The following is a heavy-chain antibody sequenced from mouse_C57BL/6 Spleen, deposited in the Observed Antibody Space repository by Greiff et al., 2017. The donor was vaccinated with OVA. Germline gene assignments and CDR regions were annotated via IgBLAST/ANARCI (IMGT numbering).Heavy chain of an antibody. CDR2: INPYNGGT. CDR1: GYTFTDYN. Sequence: EVQLQESGPELVKPGASVKIPCKASGYTFTDYNMDWVKQSHGKSLEWIGVINPYNGGTIYNQKFKGKATLTVDKSSSTAYMELRSLTSEDTAVYYCARRKSNYSGSDWYFDVWGTGTTVTVSS. CDR3: ARRKSNYSGSDWYFDV. D-gene: IGHD1-1*01. V-gene: IGHV1-18*01. J-gene: IGHJ1*03.